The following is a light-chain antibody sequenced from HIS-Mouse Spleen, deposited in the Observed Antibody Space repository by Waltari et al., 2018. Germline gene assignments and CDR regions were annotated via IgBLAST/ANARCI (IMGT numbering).Light chain of an antibody. Sequence: SSELTQDPAVSVALGQTVRITCQGDSLRSYYASRYQQKPGQGPVLVIYGKNNRPSGIPDRFSGSSSGNTASLTITGAQAEDEADYYCNSRDSSGNHWVFGGGTKLTVL. CDR1: SLRSYY. V-gene: IGLV3-19*01. J-gene: IGLJ3*02. CDR3: NSRDSSGNHWV. CDR2: GKN.